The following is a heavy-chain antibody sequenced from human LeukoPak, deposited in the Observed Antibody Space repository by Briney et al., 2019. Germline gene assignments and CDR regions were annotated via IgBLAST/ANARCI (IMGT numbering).Heavy chain of an antibody. V-gene: IGHV1-24*01. CDR1: GYTLTELS. CDR2: FDPEDGET. CDR3: ASPLATINGFDY. D-gene: IGHD5-24*01. Sequence: ASVTVSCKVSGYTLTELSMHWVRQAPGKGLEWMGGFDPEDGETIYAQKFQGRVTMTEDTSTDTAYMELSSLRSEDTAVYYCASPLATINGFDYWGQGTLVTVSS. J-gene: IGHJ4*02.